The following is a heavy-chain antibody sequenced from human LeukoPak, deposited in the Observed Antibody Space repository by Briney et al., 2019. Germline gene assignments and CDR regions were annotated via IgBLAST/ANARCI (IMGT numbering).Heavy chain of an antibody. CDR3: AGARPSMWIDY. CDR2: IYSGGST. J-gene: IGHJ4*02. CDR1: GFTVSSNY. D-gene: IGHD5-12*01. Sequence: TGGSLRLSCAASGFTVSSNYMSWVRQAPGKGLEWVSVIYSGGSTYYADSVKGRFTISRDSSKNTLYLQMNSLRPEDTAVYYCAGARPSMWIDYWGQGTLVTVSS. V-gene: IGHV3-66*02.